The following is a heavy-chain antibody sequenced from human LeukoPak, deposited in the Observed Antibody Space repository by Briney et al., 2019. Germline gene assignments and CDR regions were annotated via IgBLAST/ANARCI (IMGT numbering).Heavy chain of an antibody. V-gene: IGHV3-23*01. J-gene: IGHJ4*02. CDR2: ISGSGGST. CDR1: GFTFSSYA. D-gene: IGHD3-10*01. CDR3: AKVLLWFGELPYYSDY. Sequence: PGGSLRLSCAASGFTFSSYAMSWVRQAPGKGLEWVSAISGSGGSTYYADSVKGRFTISRDNSKNTLYLRMNSLRAEDTAVYYCAKVLLWFGELPYYSDYWGQGTLVTVSS.